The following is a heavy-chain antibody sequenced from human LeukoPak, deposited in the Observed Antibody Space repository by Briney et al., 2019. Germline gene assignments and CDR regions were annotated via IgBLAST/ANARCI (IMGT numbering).Heavy chain of an antibody. Sequence: GGSLRLSCAASGFTFSSYAMSWVRQAPGKGLEWVSAISGSGGSTYYADSVKGLFTISRDNSKNTLYLQMNSLRVEDTAVYYCARGNIAAAGTYYFDYWGQGTLVTVSS. CDR1: GFTFSSYA. V-gene: IGHV3-23*01. CDR3: ARGNIAAAGTYYFDY. J-gene: IGHJ4*02. CDR2: ISGSGGST. D-gene: IGHD6-13*01.